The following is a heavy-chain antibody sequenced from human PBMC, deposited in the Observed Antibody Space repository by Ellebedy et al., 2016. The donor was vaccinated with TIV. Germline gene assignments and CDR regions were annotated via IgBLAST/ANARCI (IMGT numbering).Heavy chain of an antibody. Sequence: ASVKVSXKASGYTFTGYYMHWVRQAPGQGLEWMGWINPNSGGTNYAQKFQGRVTMTRDTSISTAYMELSRLRSDDTAVYYCAREVQLERRVNWFDPWGQGTLVTVSS. CDR2: INPNSGGT. CDR3: AREVQLERRVNWFDP. V-gene: IGHV1-2*02. D-gene: IGHD1-1*01. J-gene: IGHJ5*02. CDR1: GYTFTGYY.